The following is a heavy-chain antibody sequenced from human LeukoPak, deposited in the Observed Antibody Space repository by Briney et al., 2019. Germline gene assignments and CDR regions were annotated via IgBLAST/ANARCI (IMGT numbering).Heavy chain of an antibody. CDR3: CGWYSEKYYFDY. D-gene: IGHD6-19*01. J-gene: IGHJ4*02. CDR1: GFTFSSYS. Sequence: KSGGSLRLSCAASGFTFSSYSMNWVRQAPGKGLEWVSSISSSSSYIYYADSVKGRFTISRDNAKNSLYLQMNSLRAEDTAVYYCCGWYSEKYYFDYWGQGTLVTVSS. CDR2: ISSSSSYI. V-gene: IGHV3-21*01.